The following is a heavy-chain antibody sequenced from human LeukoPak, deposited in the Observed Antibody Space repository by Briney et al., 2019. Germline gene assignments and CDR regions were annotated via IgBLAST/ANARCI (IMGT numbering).Heavy chain of an antibody. CDR1: GGSISSYY. D-gene: IGHD2-2*01. Sequence: PSETLSLTCTVSGGSISSYYWSWIRQPAGKGLEWIGRIYTSGSTNYNPSLKSRVTISVDTSKNQFSLKLSSVTAADTAVYYCARGGGVVVVPAALTPYYYYMDVWGKGTTVTVSS. CDR3: ARGGGVVVVPAALTPYYYYMDV. V-gene: IGHV4-4*07. J-gene: IGHJ6*03. CDR2: IYTSGST.